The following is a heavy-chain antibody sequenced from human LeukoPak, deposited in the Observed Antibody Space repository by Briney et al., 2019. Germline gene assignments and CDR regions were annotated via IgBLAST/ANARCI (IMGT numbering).Heavy chain of an antibody. CDR3: ARSSDYVAFDI. D-gene: IGHD3-16*01. V-gene: IGHV3-20*01. CDR1: GFTFDDYG. Sequence: GGSLRLSCAASGFTFDDYGMSWVRRVPGKGLEWVSGITWNGGSTGYADSVKGRFTISRDNAKNSLYLQMNSLRAEDTAVYHCARSSDYVAFDIWGQGTMVTVSS. J-gene: IGHJ3*02. CDR2: ITWNGGST.